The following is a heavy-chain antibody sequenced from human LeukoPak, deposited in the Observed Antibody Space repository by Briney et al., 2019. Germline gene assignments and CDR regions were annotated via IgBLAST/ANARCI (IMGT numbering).Heavy chain of an antibody. CDR3: AKNGAYSGYDYIDY. D-gene: IGHD5-12*01. V-gene: IGHV3-23*01. CDR2: ITGGGDDT. J-gene: IGHJ4*02. CDR1: GFTFSSYA. Sequence: GGSLRLSCAASGFTFSSYAMSWVRQAPGKGLEWGSDITGGGDDTDYADSVKGRFTVSRDNSRNTLYLQINSLRAEDTAVYYCAKNGAYSGYDYIDYWGQGTLVTVSS.